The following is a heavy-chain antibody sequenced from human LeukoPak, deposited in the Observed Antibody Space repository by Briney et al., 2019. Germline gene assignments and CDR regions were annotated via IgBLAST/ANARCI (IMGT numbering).Heavy chain of an antibody. V-gene: IGHV3-21*01. J-gene: IGHJ4*02. D-gene: IGHD6-19*01. Sequence: PGGSLRLSCAASGFTFSSYSMNWVRQAPGKGLEWVSSISSSSSYIYYADSVKGRFTISRDNAKNSLYLQMNSLRAEDTAVYYCASLSSGWYYAIDYWGQGTLVTVSS. CDR2: ISSSSSYI. CDR1: GFTFSSYS. CDR3: ASLSSGWYYAIDY.